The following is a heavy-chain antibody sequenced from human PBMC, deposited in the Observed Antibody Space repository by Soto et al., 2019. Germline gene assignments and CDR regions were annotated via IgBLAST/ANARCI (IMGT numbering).Heavy chain of an antibody. J-gene: IGHJ4*02. V-gene: IGHV3-21*01. CDR2: ISSSNTYI. CDR3: ARWRKDCSGGSCYFGAFDY. CDR1: GFTFNDYS. D-gene: IGHD2-15*01. Sequence: EVQLVESGGGLVKPGGSLRLSCAASGFTFNDYSMSWVRQAPGKGLEWVSSISSSNTYIYYVDSVKGRFTISRDNAKTSLYLQMNGLSADDTAVYYCARWRKDCSGGSCYFGAFDYWGQGTLVTVSS.